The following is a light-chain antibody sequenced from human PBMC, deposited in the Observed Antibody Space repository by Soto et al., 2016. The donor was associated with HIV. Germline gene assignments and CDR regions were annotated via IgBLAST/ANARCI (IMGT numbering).Light chain of an antibody. Sequence: AIRMTQSPSSLSASVGDTVTITCRASQAIRDDLGWYQQKPGKAPTLLIHDASRLHSGVPSRFSGSGSGTGFTLTISSLQPEDFATYFCQQSFSAPYTFGQGTKL. V-gene: IGKV1-6*01. CDR3: QQSFSAPYT. J-gene: IGKJ2*01. CDR2: DAS. CDR1: QAIRDD.